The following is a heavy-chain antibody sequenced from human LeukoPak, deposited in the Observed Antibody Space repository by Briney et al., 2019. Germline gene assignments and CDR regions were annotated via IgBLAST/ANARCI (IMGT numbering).Heavy chain of an antibody. CDR1: GFTFSSYV. V-gene: IGHV3-53*01. Sequence: PGGSLRLSCAASGFTFSSYVMSWVRQAPGKGLEWVSVIFSGGSTYYADSVKGRFTISRDNSKNTLYLQMNSLRAEDTAVYYCARGETSTYDYWGQGTLVTVSS. J-gene: IGHJ4*02. CDR3: ARGETSTYDY. CDR2: IFSGGST. D-gene: IGHD2/OR15-2a*01.